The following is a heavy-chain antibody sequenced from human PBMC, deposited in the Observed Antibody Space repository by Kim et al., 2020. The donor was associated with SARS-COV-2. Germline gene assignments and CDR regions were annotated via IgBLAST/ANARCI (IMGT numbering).Heavy chain of an antibody. V-gene: IGHV3-33*01. J-gene: IGHJ4*02. Sequence: GGSLRLSCAASGCTFSTYGRNWVRQAPGKGLEWVAVIWLEGSNKEYADSVKGRFTISRDNSKNTLYLHMNSLRAEDTAVYYCARGRYYYDSSNYYYVFDYWGQGTVVTVSS. CDR2: IWLEGSNK. CDR1: GCTFSTYG. D-gene: IGHD3-22*01. CDR3: ARGRYYYDSSNYYYVFDY.